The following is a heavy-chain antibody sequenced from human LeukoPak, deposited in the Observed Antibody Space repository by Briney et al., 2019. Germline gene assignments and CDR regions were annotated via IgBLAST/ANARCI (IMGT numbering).Heavy chain of an antibody. CDR3: ARGHSGYLGY. CDR1: GGSFSGYY. Sequence: SETLSLTCAVYGGSFSGYYWSWIRQPPGKGLEWIGEINHSGSTNYNPSLKSRVTISVDTSKNQFSLKLSSVTAADTAVYYCARGHSGYLGYWGQGILVTVSS. V-gene: IGHV4-34*01. D-gene: IGHD1-26*01. J-gene: IGHJ4*02. CDR2: INHSGST.